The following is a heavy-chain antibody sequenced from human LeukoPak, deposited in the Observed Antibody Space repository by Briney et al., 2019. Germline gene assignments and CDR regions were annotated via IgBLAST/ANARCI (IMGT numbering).Heavy chain of an antibody. J-gene: IGHJ6*02. Sequence: GGSLRLSCAASGFTFSSYSMTWVRQAPGKGLEWVSSISSSSYIYYADSVKGRFTISRDNAKNSLYLQMNSLRAEDTAVYYCARVSTAMADGMDVWGQGTTVTVSS. V-gene: IGHV3-21*01. CDR3: ARVSTAMADGMDV. D-gene: IGHD5-18*01. CDR1: GFTFSSYS. CDR2: ISSSSYI.